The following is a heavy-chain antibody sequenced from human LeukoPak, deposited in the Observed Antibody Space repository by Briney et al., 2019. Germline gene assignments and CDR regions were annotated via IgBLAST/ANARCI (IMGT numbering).Heavy chain of an antibody. J-gene: IGHJ6*02. Sequence: ASVKVSCTASGYTFTSYAMHWVRQAPGQRLEWMGWINGGNGNTKHSQKFQGRVSFTRDTSASTAYMELSSLRSEDTAVYYCARDTVSDYYYYYGMDVWGQGTTVTVSS. CDR3: ARDTVSDYYYYYGMDV. V-gene: IGHV1-3*01. D-gene: IGHD2-21*02. CDR1: GYTFTSYA. CDR2: INGGNGNT.